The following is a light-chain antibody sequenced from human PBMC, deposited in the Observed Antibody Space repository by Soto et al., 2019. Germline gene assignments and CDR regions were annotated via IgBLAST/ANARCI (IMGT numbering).Light chain of an antibody. J-gene: IGKJ4*01. CDR3: MQALHPPPT. V-gene: IGKV2-28*01. Sequence: DIVMTQAPLSLPVTPGEPASISCRSSQSLLHSDGYNHLDWYLQKPGQSPQLLIYEASKRASGVPDRFSGSGSSTDFTLKISRVEAEDVGVYHCMQALHPPPTFGGGTKVEIK. CDR2: EAS. CDR1: QSLLHSDGYNH.